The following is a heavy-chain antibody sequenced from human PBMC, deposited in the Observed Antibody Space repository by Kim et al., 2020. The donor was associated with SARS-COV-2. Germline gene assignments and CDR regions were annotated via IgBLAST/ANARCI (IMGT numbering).Heavy chain of an antibody. J-gene: IGHJ4*02. V-gene: IGHV4-59*13. Sequence: SETLSLTCTVSGGSISSYYWSWIRQPPGKGLEWIGYIYYSGSTNYNPSLKGRVTRSVDTSKNQFSLKLSSVTAADTAVYYCARGLPDSDYPLDYWGQGTLVTVSS. CDR2: IYYSGST. CDR3: ARGLPDSDYPLDY. CDR1: GGSISSYY. D-gene: IGHD4-4*01.